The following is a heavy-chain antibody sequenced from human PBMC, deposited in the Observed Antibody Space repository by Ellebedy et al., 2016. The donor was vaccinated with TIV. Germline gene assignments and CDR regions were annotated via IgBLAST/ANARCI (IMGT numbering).Heavy chain of an antibody. J-gene: IGHJ4*02. D-gene: IGHD1-26*01. CDR1: GYTFTGYY. CDR3: ARDGGSYSDFDY. Sequence: AASVTVSCKASGYTFTGYYMHWVRQAPGQGREWMGWINPNSGGTNYAQKFQGWVTMTRDTSISTAYMELSRLGSDDTAVYYCARDGGSYSDFDYWGQGTLVTVSS. CDR2: INPNSGGT. V-gene: IGHV1-2*04.